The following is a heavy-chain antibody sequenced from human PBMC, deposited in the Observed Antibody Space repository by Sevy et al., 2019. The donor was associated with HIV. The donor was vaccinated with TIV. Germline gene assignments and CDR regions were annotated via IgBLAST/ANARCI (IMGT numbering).Heavy chain of an antibody. V-gene: IGHV3-21*06. CDR1: GFTFSTYN. D-gene: IGHD3-10*01. CDR2: ISGLSNYI. CDR3: ARGPPDGSYDYFDS. Sequence: GGSLILSCAASGFTFSTYNMNWVRQAPGKGLEWVSSISGLSNYIYYADSMKGRFTISRDNAKNTLNLQMNSLRGGDTAVYFCARGPPDGSYDYFDSWGQGILVTVSS. J-gene: IGHJ4*02.